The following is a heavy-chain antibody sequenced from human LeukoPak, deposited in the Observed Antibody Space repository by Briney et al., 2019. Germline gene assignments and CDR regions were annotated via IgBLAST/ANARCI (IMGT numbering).Heavy chain of an antibody. CDR2: INSDGSST. D-gene: IGHD5-18*01. CDR3: ARGGGYSYYDC. J-gene: IGHJ4*02. V-gene: IGHV3-74*01. CDR1: GFTFSSYW. Sequence: GGSLRLPCAASGFTFSSYWMHWVRQAPGKGLVWVSRINSDGSSTSYADSVKGRFTISRDNSKNTLYLQMNSLRAEDAAVYYCARGGGYSYYDCWGPGTLVTVSS.